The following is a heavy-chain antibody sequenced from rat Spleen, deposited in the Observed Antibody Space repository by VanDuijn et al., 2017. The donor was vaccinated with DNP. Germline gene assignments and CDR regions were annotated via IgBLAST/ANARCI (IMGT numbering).Heavy chain of an antibody. CDR3: ARWYSSGFCFDY. V-gene: IGHV5-22*01. CDR2: ITYDGGST. Sequence: EVQLVESGGGLVQPGRSLKLSCAASGFTFSDYYMAWVRQAPTKGLEWVAYITYDGGSTYYRDSVKGRFTISRDNTKSTLYRQMNSLRSEDMATDYCARWYSSGFCFDYWGQGAMVTVSS. CDR1: GFTFSDYY. D-gene: IGHD4-3*01. J-gene: IGHJ2*01.